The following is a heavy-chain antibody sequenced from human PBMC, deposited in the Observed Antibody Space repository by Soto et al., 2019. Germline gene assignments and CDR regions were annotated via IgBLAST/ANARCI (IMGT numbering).Heavy chain of an antibody. V-gene: IGHV1-58*01. CDR3: AADSPYPYYDILTGYSQYYYYYGMDV. D-gene: IGHD3-9*01. Sequence: SVKVSCKASGFTFTSSAVQWVRQARGQRLEWIGWVVVGSGNTNYAQKFQERVTITRDMSTSTAYMELSSLRSEDTAVYYCAADSPYPYYDILTGYSQYYYYYGMDVWGQGTTVTVSS. CDR1: GFTFTSSA. J-gene: IGHJ6*02. CDR2: VVVGSGNT.